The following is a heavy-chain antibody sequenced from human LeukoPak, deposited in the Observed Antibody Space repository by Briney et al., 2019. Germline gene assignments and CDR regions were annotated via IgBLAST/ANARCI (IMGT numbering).Heavy chain of an antibody. J-gene: IGHJ3*02. V-gene: IGHV1-69*04. CDR1: GYTFTSYD. CDR3: ARDRVPYSNNAFDI. CDR2: IIPILGIA. Sequence: GASVKVSCKASGYTFTSYDINWVRQAPGQGLEWMGRIIPILGIANYAQKFQGRVTITADKSTSTAYMELSSLRSEDTAVYYCARDRVPYSNNAFDIWGQGTMVTASS. D-gene: IGHD4-4*01.